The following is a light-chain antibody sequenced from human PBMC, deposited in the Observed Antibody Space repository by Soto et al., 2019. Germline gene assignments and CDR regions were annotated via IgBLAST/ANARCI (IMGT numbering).Light chain of an antibody. CDR3: QQYDILPL. CDR2: DAS. Sequence: DIQMTQSPSSLSASVGDRVTITCQTSQDISNYLNWYQQKPGKAPKLLIYDASNLETGVPSRFSGSGSGTEFTFTISSLQPEDFATYDCQQYDILPLFGQGTKVEIK. J-gene: IGKJ2*01. V-gene: IGKV1-33*01. CDR1: QDISNY.